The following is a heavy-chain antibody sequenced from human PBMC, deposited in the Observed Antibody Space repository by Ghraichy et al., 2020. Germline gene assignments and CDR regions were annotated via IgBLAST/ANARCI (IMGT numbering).Heavy chain of an antibody. CDR3: ARDWDYEFDY. CDR1: GYTFPSYG. V-gene: IGHV1-18*01. J-gene: IGHJ4*02. D-gene: IGHD1-7*01. Sequence: ASVKVSCKASGYTFPSYGISWVRQAPGQGLEWMGWISVYNGNANYAQKLQGRVTLTTDTSTSTAYMELRSLRSDDTAVYYCARDWDYEFDYWGQGTLVTVSS. CDR2: ISVYNGNA.